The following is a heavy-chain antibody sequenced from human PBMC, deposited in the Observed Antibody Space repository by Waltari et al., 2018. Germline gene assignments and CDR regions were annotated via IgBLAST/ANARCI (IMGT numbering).Heavy chain of an antibody. V-gene: IGHV3-23*01. CDR3: AKEVSRGWYVGRPFDL. CDR2: ISGTDETT. J-gene: IGHJ4*02. CDR1: GITFRGYG. D-gene: IGHD6-19*01. Sequence: EVQLLESGGGLVQPGGSLRLSCAGSGITFRGYGMSWVRQAPGKGLWWVSAISGTDETTYYADAVKGRFTVSRDDSENTLFLQMNSLRAEDRAVYYCAKEVSRGWYVGRPFDLWGQGIMVNVSS.